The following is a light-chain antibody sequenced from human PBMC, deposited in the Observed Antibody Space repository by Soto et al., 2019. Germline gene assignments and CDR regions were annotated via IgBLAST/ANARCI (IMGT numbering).Light chain of an antibody. CDR1: SSNIGNNY. J-gene: IGLJ3*02. Sequence: QAVVTQPPSASGTPGQRVTISCSGSSSNIGNNYVYWYQHLPGTAPKLLIYRNNQRPSGVPDRFSGSKSGTSASLAISGLRSEDDGDYYCAAWDASLSGPVFGGGTKLTVL. CDR2: RNN. V-gene: IGLV1-47*01. CDR3: AAWDASLSGPV.